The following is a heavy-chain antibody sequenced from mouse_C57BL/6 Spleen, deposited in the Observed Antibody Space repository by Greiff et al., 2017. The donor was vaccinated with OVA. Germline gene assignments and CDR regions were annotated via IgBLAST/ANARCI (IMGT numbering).Heavy chain of an antibody. CDR3: ARKGYWYFDV. Sequence: QVQLKESGPELVKPGASVKLSCKASGYTFTSYDINWVKQRPGQGLEWIGWIYPRDGSTKYNEKFKGKATLTVDTSSSTAYRELHSLTSEDSAVYFCARKGYWYFDVWGTGTTVTVSS. CDR1: GYTFTSYD. CDR2: IYPRDGST. V-gene: IGHV1-85*01. J-gene: IGHJ1*03.